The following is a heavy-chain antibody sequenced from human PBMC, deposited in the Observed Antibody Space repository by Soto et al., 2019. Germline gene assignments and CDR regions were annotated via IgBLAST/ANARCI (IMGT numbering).Heavy chain of an antibody. V-gene: IGHV3-74*01. CDR2: IKADGSTT. CDR1: GFTFSSYW. J-gene: IGHJ6*02. CDR3: ARDFPGMDV. Sequence: GGSLRLSCAASGFTFSSYWMHWVRQVPGKGLMWVSRIKADGSTTTYADSVKGRFTISRDNAKNTLYLQMNSLRAEDTAVYYCARDFPGMDVWGQGTTVTVSS.